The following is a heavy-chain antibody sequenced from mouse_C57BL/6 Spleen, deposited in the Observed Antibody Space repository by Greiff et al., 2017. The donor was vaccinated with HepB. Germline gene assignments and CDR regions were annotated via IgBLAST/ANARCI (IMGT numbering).Heavy chain of an antibody. V-gene: IGHV1-72*01. J-gene: IGHJ1*03. CDR1: GYTFTSYC. Sequence: QVQLQQPGAELVKPGASVKLSCKASGYTFTSYCMPLLRLRPGRGLEWLGRIDPNSGGTKYNEKFKSKATLTVDKPSSTAYMQLSSLTSEDSAVYYCAEGGDGWYFDVWGTGTTVTVSS. CDR3: AEGGDGWYFDV. D-gene: IGHD3-3*01. CDR2: IDPNSGGT.